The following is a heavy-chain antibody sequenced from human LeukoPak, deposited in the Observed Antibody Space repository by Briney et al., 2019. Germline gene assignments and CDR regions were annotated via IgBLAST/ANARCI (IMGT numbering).Heavy chain of an antibody. CDR3: ARVSAVDYYDSSGYYEYYFDY. Sequence: GGSLRLSCAASGFTFSDYYMSWIRQAPGKGLEWVSYISSSSSYTNYADSVKGRFTISRDNAKNSLYLQMNSLRAEDTAVYYCARVSAVDYYDSSGYYEYYFDYWGQGTLVIVSS. CDR1: GFTFSDYY. J-gene: IGHJ4*02. V-gene: IGHV3-11*05. CDR2: ISSSSSYT. D-gene: IGHD3-22*01.